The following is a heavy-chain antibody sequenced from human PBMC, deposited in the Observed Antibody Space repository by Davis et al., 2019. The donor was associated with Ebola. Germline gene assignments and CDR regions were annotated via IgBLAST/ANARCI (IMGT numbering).Heavy chain of an antibody. CDR1: GGSISSSSFY. J-gene: IGHJ4*02. D-gene: IGHD3-3*01. V-gene: IGHV4-39*01. CDR3: ARHAGGGFLEWYYFDY. Sequence: MPSETLSLTCTVSGGSISSSSFYGGWIRQPPGKGLEWIGSIYYSGSTYYNPSLQSRVTISVDTSKNQFSLKLNSVTAADTAVYYCARHAGGGFLEWYYFDYWGQGTLVTVSS. CDR2: IYYSGST.